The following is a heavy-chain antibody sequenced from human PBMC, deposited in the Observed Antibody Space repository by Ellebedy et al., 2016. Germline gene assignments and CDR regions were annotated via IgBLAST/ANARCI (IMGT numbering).Heavy chain of an antibody. CDR1: NFAFSTYY. V-gene: IGHV3-7*01. D-gene: IGHD3-10*01. CDR2: IKQDGSEK. Sequence: GGSLRLXXIASNFAFSTYYMSWVRQAPGKGLEWVANIKQDGSEKYYVDSVKGRFTISRDNAKNSLYLQMDSLRADDTAVYYRARDLVTMALRFYYYGMDVWGQGTTVTVSS. CDR3: ARDLVTMALRFYYYGMDV. J-gene: IGHJ6*02.